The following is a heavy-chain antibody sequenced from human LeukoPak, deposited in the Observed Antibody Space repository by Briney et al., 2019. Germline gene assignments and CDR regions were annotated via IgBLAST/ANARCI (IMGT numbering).Heavy chain of an antibody. V-gene: IGHV4-34*01. D-gene: IGHD5-18*01. CDR3: ARVPRGDTAMADY. CDR1: GGSFSGYY. CDR2: INHSGST. J-gene: IGHJ4*02. Sequence: SETLSLTCAVYGGSFSGYYWSWTRQPPGKGLEWIGEINHSGSTNYNPSLKSRVTISVDTSKNQFSLKLSSVTAADTAVYYCARVPRGDTAMADYWGQGTLVTVSS.